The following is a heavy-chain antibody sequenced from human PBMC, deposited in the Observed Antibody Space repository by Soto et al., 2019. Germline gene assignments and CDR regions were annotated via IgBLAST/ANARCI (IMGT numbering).Heavy chain of an antibody. CDR1: GYTFTYYY. V-gene: IGHV1-46*01. CDR3: AREVERGSSYGYLEY. D-gene: IGHD5-18*01. Sequence: QVQLVQSGAEVKKPGASVKVSCKASGYTFTYYYIHWVRQAPGQGLEWMGIINPSSGGTSYAQKFQGRVTIARDTSTSTVYMELSSLRSEDTAVYYCAREVERGSSYGYLEYWGQGTLVTVSS. J-gene: IGHJ4*02. CDR2: INPSSGGT.